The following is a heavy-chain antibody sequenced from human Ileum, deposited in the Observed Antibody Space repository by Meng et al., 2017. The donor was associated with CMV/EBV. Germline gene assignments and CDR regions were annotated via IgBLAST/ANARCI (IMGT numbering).Heavy chain of an antibody. J-gene: IGHJ4*02. CDR2: VSHSGVT. V-gene: IGHV4-34*02. CDR3: AREPPFVPADS. CDR1: GGSFSGYY. Sequence: QGQLQHWGAGLLKPAETLSLTCAVYGGSFSGYYWSWFRQPPGKGLEWIAEVSHSGVTNYNPSLKSRVTISIDTSKNQFSLHLSSVTAADTAVYYCAREPPFVPADSWGQGTLVTVSS. D-gene: IGHD2-21*01.